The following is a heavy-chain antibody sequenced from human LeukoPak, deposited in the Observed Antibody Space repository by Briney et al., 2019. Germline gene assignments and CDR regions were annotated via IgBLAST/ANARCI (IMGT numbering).Heavy chain of an antibody. CDR3: AKGWDNWNFNWFDP. D-gene: IGHD1-7*01. CDR2: ISGSGGST. J-gene: IGHJ5*02. Sequence: GGSLRLSCAASGFTFSSYAMTWVRQAPGKGLEWVSAISGSGGSTYYADSVEGRFTISRDNAKNTLYLQMNSLRAEDTAVYYCAKGWDNWNFNWFDPWGQGTLVTVSS. V-gene: IGHV3-23*01. CDR1: GFTFSSYA.